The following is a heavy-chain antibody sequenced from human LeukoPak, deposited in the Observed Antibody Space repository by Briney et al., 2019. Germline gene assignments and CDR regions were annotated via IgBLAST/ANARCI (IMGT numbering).Heavy chain of an antibody. J-gene: IGHJ4*02. CDR3: ARDGYSHPHGY. CDR2: IKQDGSEK. D-gene: IGHD5-18*01. V-gene: IGHV3-7*05. Sequence: PGGSLRLSCAASGFTFSSYAMSWVRQAPGKGLEWVANIKQDGSEKYYVDSVKGRFTISRDNGKNSLYLQMNSLRAEDTAVYYCARDGYSHPHGYWGQGTLVTVSS. CDR1: GFTFSSYA.